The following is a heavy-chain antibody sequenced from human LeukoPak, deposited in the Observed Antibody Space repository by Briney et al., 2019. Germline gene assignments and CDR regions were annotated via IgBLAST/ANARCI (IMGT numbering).Heavy chain of an antibody. CDR2: IYHSGST. J-gene: IGHJ4*02. V-gene: IGHV4-30-2*02. Sequence: SETLSLTCTVSGGSISSGGYYWSWIRQPPGKGLEWIGYIYHSGSTYYNPSLKSRVTISVDTSKNRFSLKLTSVTAADTAVYYCAGEEPGRAAAGVWGQGTLVTVSS. D-gene: IGHD6-13*01. CDR3: AGEEPGRAAAGV. CDR1: GGSISSGGYY.